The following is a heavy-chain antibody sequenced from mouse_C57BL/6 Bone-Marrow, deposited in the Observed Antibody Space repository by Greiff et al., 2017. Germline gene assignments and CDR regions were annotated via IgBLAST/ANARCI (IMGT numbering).Heavy chain of an antibody. CDR2: ISSGGSYT. V-gene: IGHV5-6*01. CDR1: GFTFSSYG. J-gene: IGHJ2*01. CDR3: ARQGLYFDY. D-gene: IGHD3-3*01. Sequence: DVHLVESGGDLVKPGGSLKLSCAASGFTFSSYGMSWVRQTPDKRLEWVATISSGGSYTYYPDSVKGRFTISRDNAKNTLYLQMSSLKSEDTAMYYCARQGLYFDYWGQGTTLTVSS.